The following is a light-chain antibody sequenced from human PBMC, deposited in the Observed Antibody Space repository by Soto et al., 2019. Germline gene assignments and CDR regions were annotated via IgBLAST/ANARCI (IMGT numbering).Light chain of an antibody. CDR2: AAS. Sequence: DIQMTQSPSSLSASVGDRVTITCQACQGISNYLAWYQQKPGKVPKLLIYAASTLQSGVPSRFSGSGSGTDFTLTISGLQPEDVATYYCQKYNSAPRTFGPGTKVDIK. CDR3: QKYNSAPRT. J-gene: IGKJ3*01. V-gene: IGKV1-27*01. CDR1: QGISNY.